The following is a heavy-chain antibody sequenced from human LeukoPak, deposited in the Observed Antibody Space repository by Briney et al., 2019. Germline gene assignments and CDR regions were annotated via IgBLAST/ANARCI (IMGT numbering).Heavy chain of an antibody. CDR1: IFTANNYW. J-gene: IGHJ4*02. D-gene: IGHD1-26*01. Sequence: GGSLGLSCAASIFTANNYWMHWVRQAPGKGLVWVSRINEDGRVTSYAGSVRGRFTISRDSVENTLHLQMNSLRAEDTAVYYCTRVHNEGVGWEYYIDYWGQGTLVTVSS. CDR2: INEDGRVT. V-gene: IGHV3-74*01. CDR3: TRVHNEGVGWEYYIDY.